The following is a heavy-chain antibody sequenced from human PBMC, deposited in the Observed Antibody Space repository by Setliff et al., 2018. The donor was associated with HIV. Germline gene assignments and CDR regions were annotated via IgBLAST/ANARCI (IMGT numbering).Heavy chain of an antibody. V-gene: IGHV4-39*01. Sequence: SETLSLTCTVSGGSISSSSSYWGWIRQSPGKGLEWIGSIYYSGSTYYNPSLKSRVTISVDTSKDQFSLRLSSVTAADTAVYYCTRHGAYYEFWTYYYPRYSFGFWGQGTLVTVSS. CDR2: IYYSGST. J-gene: IGHJ4*02. CDR1: GGSISSSSSY. CDR3: TRHGAYYEFWTYYYPRYSFGF. D-gene: IGHD3-3*01.